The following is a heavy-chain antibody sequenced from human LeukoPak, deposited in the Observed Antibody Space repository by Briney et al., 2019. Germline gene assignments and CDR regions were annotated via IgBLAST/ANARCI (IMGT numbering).Heavy chain of an antibody. J-gene: IGHJ3*02. CDR3: ARGLGGNSAAFDI. D-gene: IGHD4-23*01. CDR2: IGTAGDP. CDR1: GFSFSDYD. Sequence: PGGSLRLSCAASGFSFSDYDMHWVRQATGKGLEWVSAIGTAGDPYYPGSVKGRFTISRENAKNSLYLQMNSLRAEDTAVYYCARGLGGNSAAFDIWGQGTMVTVSS. V-gene: IGHV3-13*05.